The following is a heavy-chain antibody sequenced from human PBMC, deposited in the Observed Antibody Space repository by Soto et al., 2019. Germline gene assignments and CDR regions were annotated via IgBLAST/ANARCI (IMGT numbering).Heavy chain of an antibody. J-gene: IGHJ6*03. Sequence: QVQLVQSGAEVKKPGASVKVSCKASGYTFSDYYIHWMRQAPGQGLEWMGWINPNSGGTKYAHKFQGWVTMTRDKSIKTAYMELSRLTSDDTAVYYCARESGGATATLDYYYFYMDVWGKGTTVTVSS. CDR1: GYTFSDYY. CDR2: INPNSGGT. V-gene: IGHV1-2*04. CDR3: ARESGGATATLDYYYFYMDV. D-gene: IGHD5-12*01.